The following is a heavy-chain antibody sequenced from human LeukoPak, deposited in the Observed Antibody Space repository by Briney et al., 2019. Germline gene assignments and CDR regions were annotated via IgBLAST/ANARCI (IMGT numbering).Heavy chain of an antibody. CDR1: GYTFTGYY. CDR3: AREWGDDYGDYRGFDY. Sequence: GASVKVSCKASGYTFTGYYMHWVRQAPGQGLEWMGWINPNSGGTNYAQKFQGRVTTTRDTSISTAYMELSRLRSDDTAVYYCAREWGDDYGDYRGFDYWGQGTLVTVSS. J-gene: IGHJ4*02. CDR2: INPNSGGT. D-gene: IGHD4-17*01. V-gene: IGHV1-2*02.